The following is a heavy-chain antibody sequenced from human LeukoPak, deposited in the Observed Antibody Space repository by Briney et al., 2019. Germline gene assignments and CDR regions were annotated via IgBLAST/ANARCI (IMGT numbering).Heavy chain of an antibody. D-gene: IGHD2-21*02. J-gene: IGHJ4*02. V-gene: IGHV1-69*06. CDR1: GGTFSSYA. Sequence: SVKVSCKASGGTFSSYAISWVRQAPGQGLEWMGGIIPIFGTANYAQKFQGRVTITADKSTSTVYMELSSLRSEDTAVYYCARDHYHKIHSVMVTAPDYWGQGTLVIVSS. CDR2: IIPIFGTA. CDR3: ARDHYHKIHSVMVTAPDY.